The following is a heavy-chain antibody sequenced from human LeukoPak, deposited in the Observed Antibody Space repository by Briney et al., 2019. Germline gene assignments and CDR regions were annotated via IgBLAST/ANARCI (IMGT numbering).Heavy chain of an antibody. D-gene: IGHD6-19*01. CDR2: ISGSGGST. J-gene: IGHJ4*02. CDR1: GFTVSSNY. V-gene: IGHV3-23*01. CDR3: AKDSSGWYYFDY. Sequence: GGSLRLSCAASGFTVSSNYMCWVRQAPGKGLEWVSAISGSGGSTYYADSVKGRFTISRDNSKNTLYLQMNSLRAEDTAVYYCAKDSSGWYYFDYWGQGTLVTVSS.